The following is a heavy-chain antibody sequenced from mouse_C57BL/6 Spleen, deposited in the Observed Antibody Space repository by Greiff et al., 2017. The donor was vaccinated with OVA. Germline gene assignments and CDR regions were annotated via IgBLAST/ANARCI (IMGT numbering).Heavy chain of an antibody. D-gene: IGHD1-1*01. CDR3: TLYYYGSSYWYFDV. V-gene: IGHV14-1*01. Sequence: EVQRVESGAELVRPGASVKLSCTASGFNIKDYYMHWVKQRPEQGLEWIGRIDPEDGDTEYAPKFQGKATMTADTSSNTAYLQLSSLTSEDTAVYYCTLYYYGSSYWYFDVWGTGTTVTVSS. CDR1: GFNIKDYY. J-gene: IGHJ1*03. CDR2: IDPEDGDT.